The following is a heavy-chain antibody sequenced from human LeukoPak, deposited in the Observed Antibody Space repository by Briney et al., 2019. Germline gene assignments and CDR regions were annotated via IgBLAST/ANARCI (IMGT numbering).Heavy chain of an antibody. CDR2: IYYSGST. V-gene: IGHV4-39*07. D-gene: IGHD1-20*01. CDR3: ASYRITGTAYDAFDI. CDR1: GGSISSANYY. J-gene: IGHJ3*02. Sequence: PSETLSLTCAVSGGSISSANYYWGWIRQPPGKGLEWIGSIYYSGSTYYNSSLKSRVTISVDTSKNQFSLKLSSVTAADTAVYYCASYRITGTAYDAFDIWGQGTMVTVSS.